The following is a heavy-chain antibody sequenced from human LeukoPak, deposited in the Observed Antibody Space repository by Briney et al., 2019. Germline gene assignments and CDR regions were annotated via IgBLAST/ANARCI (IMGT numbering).Heavy chain of an antibody. J-gene: IGHJ4*02. CDR3: ARGTLNIPGEHGAFDY. V-gene: IGHV3-21*01. CDR2: ISTSSSYI. D-gene: IGHD1-14*01. CDR1: GFTFNNYN. Sequence: GGSLRLSCAASGFTFNNYNMNWVRQAPGKGLEWVSSISTSSSYIHYADSVKGRFTISRDNAKNSLYLQMNSLRAEDTAVYYCARGTLNIPGEHGAFDYWGQGTLVTVSS.